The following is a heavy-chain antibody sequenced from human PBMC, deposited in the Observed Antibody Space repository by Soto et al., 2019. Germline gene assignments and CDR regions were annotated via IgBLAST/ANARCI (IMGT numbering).Heavy chain of an antibody. CDR1: GYTFTSYY. Sequence: ASVKVSCKASGYTFTSYYMHWVRQAPGQGLEWMGIINPSGGSTSYAQKFQGRVTMTRDTSTSTVYMELSSLRSEDTAVYYCASTIAVAGRSPWYYFDYWGQGTLVTVSS. CDR3: ASTIAVAGRSPWYYFDY. V-gene: IGHV1-46*03. D-gene: IGHD6-19*01. J-gene: IGHJ4*02. CDR2: INPSGGST.